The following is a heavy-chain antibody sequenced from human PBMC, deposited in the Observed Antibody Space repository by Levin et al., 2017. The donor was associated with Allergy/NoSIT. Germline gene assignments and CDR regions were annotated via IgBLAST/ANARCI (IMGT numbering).Heavy chain of an antibody. Sequence: GESLKISCAASGFTFNNYAMSWVRQAPGKGLEWVSAITNSGRTYYADSVKGRFTVSRDNSKNTLYLQMNSMRADDTAVYYCAKEMTTVVPVFDYWGQGTLVTVSS. CDR2: ITNSGRT. CDR1: GFTFNNYA. D-gene: IGHD4-23*01. V-gene: IGHV3-23*01. CDR3: AKEMTTVVPVFDY. J-gene: IGHJ4*02.